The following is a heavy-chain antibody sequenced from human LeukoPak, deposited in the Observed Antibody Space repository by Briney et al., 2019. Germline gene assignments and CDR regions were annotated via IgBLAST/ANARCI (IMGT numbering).Heavy chain of an antibody. J-gene: IGHJ4*02. Sequence: GGSLRLSCAASGFTFSSYGMHWVRQAPGKGLEWVAVIWYDGSNKYYADSVKGRFTISRDNSKNTLYLQMNSLRAEDTAVYYCAKDRGHYDILTGYFDYWGQGTLVTVSS. CDR3: AKDRGHYDILTGYFDY. V-gene: IGHV3-33*06. D-gene: IGHD3-9*01. CDR2: IWYDGSNK. CDR1: GFTFSSYG.